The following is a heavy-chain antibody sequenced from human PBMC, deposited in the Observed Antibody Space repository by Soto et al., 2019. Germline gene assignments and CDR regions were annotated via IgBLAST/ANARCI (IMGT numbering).Heavy chain of an antibody. V-gene: IGHV2-5*02. D-gene: IGHD3-9*01. Sequence: QITLKESGPTLVKPTQTLTLTCTFSGFSLSTSGVGVGWIRQPPGKALEWLPLIYWDDDKGYSPSLKSRLTITNAPFKNQLLLTLTNMDPVDTATYYCPLISPRILNPFDSWGQATLVTASS. CDR3: PLISPRILNPFDS. CDR1: GFSLSTSGVG. CDR2: IYWDDDK. J-gene: IGHJ4*02.